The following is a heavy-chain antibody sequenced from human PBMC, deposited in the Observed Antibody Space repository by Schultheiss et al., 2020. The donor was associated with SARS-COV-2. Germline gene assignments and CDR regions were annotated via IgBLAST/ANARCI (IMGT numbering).Heavy chain of an antibody. D-gene: IGHD6-13*01. V-gene: IGHV3-23*01. J-gene: IGHJ4*02. CDR3: ARDRGSSWYHYRFDY. CDR1: GFTFGSYS. CDR2: ISGSGGST. Sequence: GGSLRLSCAASGFTFGSYSMNWVRQAPGKGLEWVSAISGSGGSTYYADSVKGRFTISRDNSKNSLYLHMNSLRAEDTAVYYCARDRGSSWYHYRFDYWGQGTLVTVSS.